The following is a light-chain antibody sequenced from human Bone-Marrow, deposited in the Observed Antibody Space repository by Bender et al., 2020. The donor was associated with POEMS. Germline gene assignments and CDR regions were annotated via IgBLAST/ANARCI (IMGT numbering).Light chain of an antibody. J-gene: IGLJ3*02. CDR3: SSWDDSLNGWV. V-gene: IGLV1-44*01. Sequence: TISCSGTSSNFGNNAANWYQHVPGTAPQLLIYSNNQRPSGVPDRFSASTSGTSASLAISGLHSDDEADYYCSSWDDSLNGWVFGGGTKLTVL. CDR2: SNN. CDR1: SSNFGNNA.